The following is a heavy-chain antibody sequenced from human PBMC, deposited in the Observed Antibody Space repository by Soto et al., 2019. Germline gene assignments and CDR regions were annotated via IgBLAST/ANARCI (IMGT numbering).Heavy chain of an antibody. CDR2: ISSSSSYI. J-gene: IGHJ4*02. Sequence: GGSLRLSCAASGFTFSSYSMTWVRQAPGKGLEWVCSISSSSSYIYYADSVKGRFTISRDNAKNSLYLQMNSLRAEDTAVYYCASGMTFFGVANHDDYWGQGT. CDR1: GFTFSSYS. D-gene: IGHD3-3*01. V-gene: IGHV3-21*01. CDR3: ASGMTFFGVANHDDY.